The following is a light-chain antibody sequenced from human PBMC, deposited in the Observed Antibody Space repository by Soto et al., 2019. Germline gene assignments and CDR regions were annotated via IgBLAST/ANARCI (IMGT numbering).Light chain of an antibody. CDR3: SSFTNSSPLGV. J-gene: IGLJ1*01. CDR2: DVD. V-gene: IGLV2-14*03. Sequence: QSVLTQPASVYGSPGQSITISCTGTSSDVGSYNYVSWYQHHPGKAPKLVIYDVDDRPSGVSNRFSGSKSGNTASLTISGLQAEDEADYYCSSFTNSSPLGVFGTGTKVTVL. CDR1: SSDVGSYNY.